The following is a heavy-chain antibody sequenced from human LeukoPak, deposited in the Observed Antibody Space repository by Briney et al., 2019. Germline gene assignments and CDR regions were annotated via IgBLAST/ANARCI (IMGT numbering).Heavy chain of an antibody. V-gene: IGHV1-18*01. J-gene: IGHJ4*02. CDR1: GGTFSSYA. CDR2: ISAYNGNT. D-gene: IGHD3-22*01. CDR3: ARGEYYDSSGAN. Sequence: ASVKVSCKASGGTFSSYAISWVRQAPGQGLEWMGWISAYNGNTNYAQKLQGRVTMTTDTSTSTAYMELRSLRSDDTAVYYCARGEYYDSSGANWGQGTLVTVSS.